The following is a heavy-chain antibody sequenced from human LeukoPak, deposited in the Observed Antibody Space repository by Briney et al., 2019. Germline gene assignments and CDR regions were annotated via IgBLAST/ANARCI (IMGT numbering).Heavy chain of an antibody. CDR1: GFTFSNYW. V-gene: IGHV3-21*01. CDR3: VRENHGSFDY. CDR2: ISSSSSYI. J-gene: IGHJ4*02. D-gene: IGHD1-14*01. Sequence: PGGSLRLSCAASGFTFSNYWMHWARQAPGKGLEWVSSISSSSSYIYYADSVRGRFAISRDNAKNSLYLQMNSLRAEDTAVYYCVRENHGSFDYWGQGSLVTVSS.